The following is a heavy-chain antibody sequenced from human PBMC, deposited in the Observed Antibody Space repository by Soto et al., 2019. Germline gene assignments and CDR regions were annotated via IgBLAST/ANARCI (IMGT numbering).Heavy chain of an antibody. CDR1: GGSFSGYY. V-gene: IGHV4-34*01. Sequence: QVQLQQWGAGLLKPSETLSLTCAVYGGSFSGYYWSWIRQPPGKGLEWIGEINHSGSTNYNPSLKSRVTISVDTSENQFSLKLSSVTAADTAVYYCARRTLWFGELYLRSYNWFDPWGQGTLVTVSS. CDR3: ARRTLWFGELYLRSYNWFDP. D-gene: IGHD3-10*01. CDR2: INHSGST. J-gene: IGHJ5*02.